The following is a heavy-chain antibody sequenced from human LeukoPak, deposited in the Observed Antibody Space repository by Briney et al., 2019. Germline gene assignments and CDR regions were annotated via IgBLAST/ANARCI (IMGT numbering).Heavy chain of an antibody. V-gene: IGHV3-NL1*01. CDR1: GFTFSSYG. CDR2: ISGSST. Sequence: GPLRLSCAASGFTFSSYGMHWVRPAPGKGLEWVSSISGSSTYYADSVKGRFTISKDTSKNTLYLQMNSLRAEDTAVYYCAKEEWLGKMNYFDHWGQGTLVTVSS. J-gene: IGHJ4*02. CDR3: AKEEWLGKMNYFDH. D-gene: IGHD6-19*01.